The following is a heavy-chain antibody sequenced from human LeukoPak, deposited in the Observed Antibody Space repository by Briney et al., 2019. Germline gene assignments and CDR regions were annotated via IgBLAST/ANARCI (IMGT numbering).Heavy chain of an antibody. Sequence: PSETLSLTCTVSGGSINDYYWNWVRQPPGKGLEWIGYIYYRGATNSNPSLKGRVTTSIDTSKKEFSLKLSSVTAADTAVYYCAGVFSGRLPFELWGQGTLVSVSS. J-gene: IGHJ4*02. V-gene: IGHV4-59*01. D-gene: IGHD3-10*01. CDR3: AGVFSGRLPFEL. CDR1: GGSINDYY. CDR2: IYYRGAT.